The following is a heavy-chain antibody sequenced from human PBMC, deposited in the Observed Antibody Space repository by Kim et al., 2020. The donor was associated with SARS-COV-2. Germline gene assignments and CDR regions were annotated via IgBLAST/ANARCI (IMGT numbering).Heavy chain of an antibody. Sequence: GGSLRLSCAASGFTFSSYAMHWVRQAPGKGLEWVAVIWYDGSNKYYADSVKGRFTISRDNSKNTLYLQMNSLRAEDTAVYYCAKLWYSGYEGQLADLYYYGMDVWGQGTTVTVSS. V-gene: IGHV3-33*06. CDR1: GFTFSSYA. CDR3: AKLWYSGYEGQLADLYYYGMDV. D-gene: IGHD5-12*01. J-gene: IGHJ6*02. CDR2: IWYDGSNK.